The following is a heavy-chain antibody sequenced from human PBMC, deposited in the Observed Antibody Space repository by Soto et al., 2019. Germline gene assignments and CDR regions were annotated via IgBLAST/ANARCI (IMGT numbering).Heavy chain of an antibody. J-gene: IGHJ6*02. CDR3: ARDHAYYGNLYGMDV. CDR2: IYYSGST. V-gene: IGHV4-59*01. Sequence: PSETLSLTCTVSGGSISSYYWSWIRQPPGKGLEWIGYIYYSGSTNYNPSLKSRVTITVDTSKNQFSLKLGSVTAADTAVYYCARDHAYYGNLYGMDVRGQGTTVTVSS. D-gene: IGHD1-26*01. CDR1: GGSISSYY.